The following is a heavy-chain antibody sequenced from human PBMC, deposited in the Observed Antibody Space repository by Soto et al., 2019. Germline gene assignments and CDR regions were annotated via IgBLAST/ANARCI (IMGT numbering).Heavy chain of an antibody. CDR2: IKQDGSEE. CDR1: GFTFSTSW. CDR3: ARGPRHSDAY. J-gene: IGHJ4*02. Sequence: EVQLVESGGGLVQPGGSLKISCSASGFTFSTSWMSWVRQAPGKGLEWVANIKQDGSEEYYVDSVKGRFTVSRDNAKNSLYLQMNSLRVEDTAVYFCARGPRHSDAYCGLGTLVTVSS. D-gene: IGHD5-18*01. V-gene: IGHV3-7*05.